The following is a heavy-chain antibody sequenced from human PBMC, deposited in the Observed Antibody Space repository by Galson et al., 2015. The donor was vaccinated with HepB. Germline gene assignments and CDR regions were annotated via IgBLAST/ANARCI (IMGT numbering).Heavy chain of an antibody. CDR3: ARGQGGGTTGWNWFDP. V-gene: IGHV1-8*01. CDR1: GYTFTSYD. Sequence: VKVSCKASGYTFTSYDINWVRQATGQGLEWMGWMNPNSGNTGYAQKFQGRVTMTRNTSISTAYMELSSLRSEDTAVYYCARGQGGGTTGWNWFDPWGQGTLVTVSS. CDR2: MNPNSGNT. D-gene: IGHD1-7*01. J-gene: IGHJ5*02.